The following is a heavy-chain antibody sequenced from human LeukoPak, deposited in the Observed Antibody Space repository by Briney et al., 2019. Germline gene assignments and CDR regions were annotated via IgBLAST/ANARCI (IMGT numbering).Heavy chain of an antibody. CDR1: GYTFTDYY. CDR2: INPNSGGT. J-gene: IGHJ6*03. Sequence: GASVKVSCKASGYTFTDYYMHWVRQAPGQGLEWMGWINPNSGGTNYAQKFQGRVTMTRDTSISTAYMELSRLRCDDTAVYYCARAEKQWLVYYYYYYMDVWGKGTTVTVSS. D-gene: IGHD6-19*01. CDR3: ARAEKQWLVYYYYYYMDV. V-gene: IGHV1-2*02.